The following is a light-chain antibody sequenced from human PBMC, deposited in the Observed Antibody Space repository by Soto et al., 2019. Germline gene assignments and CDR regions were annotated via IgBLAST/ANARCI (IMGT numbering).Light chain of an antibody. V-gene: IGLV2-8*01. CDR3: TSYASNNISFFF. CDR1: SSDVGGYNY. J-gene: IGLJ1*01. CDR2: EVS. Sequence: QSVLTQPPSASGSPGQSVTISCTGTSSDVGGYNYVSWYQQHPGKAPKLMIYEVSKRPSGVPDRFSGSKSGNTASLTVSGPRAEVEPYYYGTSYASNNISFFFFGTGT.